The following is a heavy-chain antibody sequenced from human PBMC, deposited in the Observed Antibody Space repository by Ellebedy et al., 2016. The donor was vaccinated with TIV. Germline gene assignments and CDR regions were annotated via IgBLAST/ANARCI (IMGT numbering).Heavy chain of an antibody. D-gene: IGHD5-18*01. CDR2: IWYDGSNK. CDR1: GFTFSNSG. J-gene: IGHJ4*02. CDR3: SRDPYNYGYFDY. Sequence: GESLKISCTASGFTFSNSGMHWVRQAPGTGLEWVAVIWYDGSNKYYADYVKGRFTISRDNSRNTLYLQMTSLIAEDTAVYDCSRDPYNYGYFDYWGQGTLVTVSS. V-gene: IGHV3-33*08.